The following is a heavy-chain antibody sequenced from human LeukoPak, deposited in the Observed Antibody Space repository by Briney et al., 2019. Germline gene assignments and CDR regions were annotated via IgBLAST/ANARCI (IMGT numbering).Heavy chain of an antibody. J-gene: IGHJ4*02. V-gene: IGHV1-2*02. CDR1: RYTFTGYY. CDR3: AREGHTTSSGNDY. Sequence: ASVKVSCKASRYTFTGYYMHWVRQAPGQGLEWMAWINPNGGDTKYAQQFQGRVTMTRDTSIGTAYMELTSLRSDDTAVYYCAREGHTTSSGNDYWGQGTLVTVSS. CDR2: INPNGGDT. D-gene: IGHD6-6*01.